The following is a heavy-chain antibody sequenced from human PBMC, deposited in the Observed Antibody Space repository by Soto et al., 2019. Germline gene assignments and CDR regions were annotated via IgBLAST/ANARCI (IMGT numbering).Heavy chain of an antibody. Sequence: QVQLQESGPGLVKPSETLSLTCTVSGGSMSSYYWSWIRQPPGKGLEWIGYIYYSGSTNYNPSLKSRVTISVDTSKNQFSLKLSSVTAADTAVYYCGRAGGWYSAYYFDYWGQGTLVTVSS. CDR1: GGSMSSYY. D-gene: IGHD6-19*01. CDR2: IYYSGST. J-gene: IGHJ4*02. V-gene: IGHV4-59*01. CDR3: GRAGGWYSAYYFDY.